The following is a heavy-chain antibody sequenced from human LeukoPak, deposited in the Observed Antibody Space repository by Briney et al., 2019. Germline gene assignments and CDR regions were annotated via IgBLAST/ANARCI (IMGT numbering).Heavy chain of an antibody. V-gene: IGHV3-23*01. CDR2: ISGSGGST. CDR3: AKNSRSSGYYLDY. D-gene: IGHD3-22*01. J-gene: IGHJ4*02. Sequence: GGSLRLSCAASGFTFSSFAMSWVRQAPGKGLEWVSTISGSGGSTSYADSVKGRFTISRDNSKNTLYLQMNSLRAEDTALYYCAKNSRSSGYYLDYWGQGTLVTISS. CDR1: GFTFSSFA.